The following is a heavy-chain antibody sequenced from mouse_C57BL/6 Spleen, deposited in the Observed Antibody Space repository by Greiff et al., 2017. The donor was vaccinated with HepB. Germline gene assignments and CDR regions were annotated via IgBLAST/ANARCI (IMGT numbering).Heavy chain of an antibody. V-gene: IGHV2-2*01. CDR3: ARSYDYDRAWFAY. D-gene: IGHD2-4*01. CDR2: IWSGGST. J-gene: IGHJ3*01. Sequence: VQLKESGPGLVQPSQSLSITCTVSGFSLTSYGVHWVRQSPGKGLEWLGVIWSGGSTDYNAAFISRLSISKDNSKSQVFFKMNRPQADDTAIYYCARSYDYDRAWFAYWGQGTLVTVSA. CDR1: GFSLTSYG.